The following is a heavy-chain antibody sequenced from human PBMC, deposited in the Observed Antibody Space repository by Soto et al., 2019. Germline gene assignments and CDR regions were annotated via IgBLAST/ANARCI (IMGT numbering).Heavy chain of an antibody. D-gene: IGHD3-22*01. Sequence: QLQLQESGSGLVKPSQTLSLTCAVSGGSISSGGYSWSWIRQPPGKGLEWIGYIYHSGSTYYNPSLKSRVTISVDRSKNQFSLKLSSVTAADTAVYYCARDRYYDSSGWGDAFDIWGQGTMVTVSS. CDR2: IYHSGST. CDR3: ARDRYYDSSGWGDAFDI. V-gene: IGHV4-30-2*01. J-gene: IGHJ3*02. CDR1: GGSISSGGYS.